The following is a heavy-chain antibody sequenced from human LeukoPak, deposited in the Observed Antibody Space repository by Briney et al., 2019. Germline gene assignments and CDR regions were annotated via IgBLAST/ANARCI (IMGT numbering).Heavy chain of an antibody. CDR3: ARGHYDILTGYFYYYYYGMDV. Sequence: ASVKVSCKASGYTFTSYDINWVRQATGQGLEWMGWMNPNSGNTGYAQKFQGRVTMTRNTSISTAYMELSSLRSEDTAVYYCARGHYDILTGYFYYYYYGMDVWGQGTTVTVSS. CDR1: GYTFTSYD. J-gene: IGHJ6*02. D-gene: IGHD3-9*01. V-gene: IGHV1-8*01. CDR2: MNPNSGNT.